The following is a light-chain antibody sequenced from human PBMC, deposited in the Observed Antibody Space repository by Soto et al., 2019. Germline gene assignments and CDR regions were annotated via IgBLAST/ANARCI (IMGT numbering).Light chain of an antibody. Sequence: QSVLTQPPSVSAAPGQKVTISCSGSTSNIGNNNVSWFQQLPGTAPKLIIYQSNRRPSGIPDRFSGSKSGTSATLGITGLQTGDEADYYCGSWDHSVSGFVFGTGTKLTVL. V-gene: IGLV1-51*02. J-gene: IGLJ1*01. CDR3: GSWDHSVSGFV. CDR2: QSN. CDR1: TSNIGNNN.